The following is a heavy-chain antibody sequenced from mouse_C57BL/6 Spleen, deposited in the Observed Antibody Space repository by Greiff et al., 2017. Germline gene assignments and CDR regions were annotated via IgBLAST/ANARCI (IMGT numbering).Heavy chain of an antibody. V-gene: IGHV1-64*01. CDR2: IHPNSGST. J-gene: IGHJ3*01. Sequence: QVQLQQPGAELVKPGASVKLSCKASGYTFTSYWMHWVKQRPGQGLERIGMIHPNSGSTNYNEKFKSKATLTVDKSSSTAYMQLSSLTSEDSAVYYCARTPDYYGSSGFAYWGQGTLVTVSA. D-gene: IGHD1-1*01. CDR3: ARTPDYYGSSGFAY. CDR1: GYTFTSYW.